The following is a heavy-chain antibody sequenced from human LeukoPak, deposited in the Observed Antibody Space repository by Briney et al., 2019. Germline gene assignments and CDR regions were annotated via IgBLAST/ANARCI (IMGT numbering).Heavy chain of an antibody. CDR1: GGTFSSYA. CDR3: ARAPPGASGWYERALDY. CDR2: IIPILGIA. D-gene: IGHD6-19*01. J-gene: IGHJ4*02. V-gene: IGHV1-69*04. Sequence: ASVKVSCKASGGTFSSYAIIWVRQAPGQGLEWMGRIIPILGIANYAQKFQGRVTITADKSTSTAYMELSSLRSEDTAVYYCARAPPGASGWYERALDYWGQGTLVTVSS.